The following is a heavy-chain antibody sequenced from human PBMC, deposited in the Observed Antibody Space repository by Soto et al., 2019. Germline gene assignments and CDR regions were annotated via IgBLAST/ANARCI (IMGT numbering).Heavy chain of an antibody. Sequence: GGSLRLSGAASGCTFGNFWMHWVRQAPGKGLVWVSRTNSDGSTSYADFVKGRLTISRDNAKNTVYLQMNSLRAEDTAVYYCARGLYREYGHDSWGQGALVTVSS. V-gene: IGHV3-74*01. CDR3: ARGLYREYGHDS. J-gene: IGHJ5*01. D-gene: IGHD3-10*01. CDR2: TNSDGST. CDR1: GCTFGNFW.